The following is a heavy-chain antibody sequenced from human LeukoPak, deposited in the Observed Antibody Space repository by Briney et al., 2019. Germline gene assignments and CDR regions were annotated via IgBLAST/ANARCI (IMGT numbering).Heavy chain of an antibody. D-gene: IGHD3-22*01. J-gene: IGHJ4*02. Sequence: GGSLRLSCAASGFTFNSYWMHWVRQAPGKGLLWVSRINTDGSSTHYADSVKGRLTISRDNAKNMLYLQMNGLRAEDTAVYYCVVWGDDIIGHRFDNSGQGTLVTVSS. CDR3: VVWGDDIIGHRFDN. V-gene: IGHV3-74*01. CDR1: GFTFNSYW. CDR2: INTDGSST.